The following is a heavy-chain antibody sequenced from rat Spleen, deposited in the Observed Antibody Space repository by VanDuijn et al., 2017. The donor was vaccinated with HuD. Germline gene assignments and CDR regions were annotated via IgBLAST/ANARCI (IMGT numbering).Heavy chain of an antibody. CDR1: GFNFNDYW. CDR2: ISYDGSNT. Sequence: EVKLVESGGGLVQPGRSLKLSCAASGFNFNDYWMGWVRQAPTKGLEWVATISYDGSNTYYRDSVKGRFTLSRDNAKSTLYLQIDSLRSEDTATYYCARETGYNSYFDYWGQGVMVTVSS. V-gene: IGHV5-29*01. J-gene: IGHJ2*01. CDR3: ARETGYNSYFDY. D-gene: IGHD1-4*01.